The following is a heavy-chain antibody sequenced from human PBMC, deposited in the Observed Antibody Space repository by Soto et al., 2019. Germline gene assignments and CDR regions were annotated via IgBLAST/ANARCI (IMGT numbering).Heavy chain of an antibody. CDR2: ISGGGGGT. J-gene: IGHJ4*02. V-gene: IGHV3-23*01. CDR3: AKGPSSGSPRGGYYFYY. Sequence: EVQLLESGGGLVQPGGSLRLSCAASGFTFSNYAMSWVRQAPGKGLEWVSAISGGGGGTYYADSVKGRFTISRYNSMNTLYLQMNSLIAEDTAVYYCAKGPSSGSPRGGYYFYYWGQGTLVIVSS. CDR1: GFTFSNYA. D-gene: IGHD6-19*01.